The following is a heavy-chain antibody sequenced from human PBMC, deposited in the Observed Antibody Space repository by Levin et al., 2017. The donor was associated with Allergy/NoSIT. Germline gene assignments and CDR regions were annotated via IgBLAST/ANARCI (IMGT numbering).Heavy chain of an antibody. Sequence: SETLSLTCAVSGGSISSGGYSWSWIRQPPGTGLEWIGNIYLSGSTNDNPSLKSRVTMSVDSSKNQFSLKLSYVTAADTAVYYCARVAGYSYGYYFDYWGPGTLVTVSS. CDR3: ARVAGYSYGYYFDY. J-gene: IGHJ4*02. CDR1: GGSISSGGYS. V-gene: IGHV4-30-2*01. D-gene: IGHD5-18*01. CDR2: IYLSGST.